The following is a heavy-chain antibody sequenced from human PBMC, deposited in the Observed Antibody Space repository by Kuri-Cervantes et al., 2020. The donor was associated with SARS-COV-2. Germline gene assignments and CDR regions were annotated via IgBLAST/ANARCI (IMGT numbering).Heavy chain of an antibody. CDR3: ARGVVTIYGFLVLLPAPGWLDP. J-gene: IGHJ5*02. D-gene: IGHD3-3*01. V-gene: IGHV4-34*01. Sequence: SQTLSLTCAVYGGSFSGYYWSWIRQPPGKGLEWIGEINHSGSTNYNPSLKSRVTISVDTSKNLFSLKLTSVTAADTAVYFCARGVVTIYGFLVLLPAPGWLDPWGQGTLVTVSS. CDR2: INHSGST. CDR1: GGSFSGYY.